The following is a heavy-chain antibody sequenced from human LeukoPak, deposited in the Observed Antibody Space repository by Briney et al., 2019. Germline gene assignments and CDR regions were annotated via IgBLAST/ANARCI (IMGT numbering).Heavy chain of an antibody. J-gene: IGHJ4*02. D-gene: IGHD6-19*01. Sequence: SVKVSCKASGGTFSSYAISWVRQAPGQGLEWIGGIIPIFGTANYAQKFQGKVTITTAESTSTAYMGLSSLRSEDTAVYYCAIEVSIAVAGRSPFDYWGQGTLVTVSS. CDR1: GGTFSSYA. CDR2: IIPIFGTA. CDR3: AIEVSIAVAGRSPFDY. V-gene: IGHV1-69*05.